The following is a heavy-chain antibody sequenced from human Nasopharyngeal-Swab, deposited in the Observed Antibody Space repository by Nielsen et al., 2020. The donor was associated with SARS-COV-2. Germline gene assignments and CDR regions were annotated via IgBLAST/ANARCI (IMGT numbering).Heavy chain of an antibody. V-gene: IGHV1-8*01. CDR3: ARVDDIVVVVAATLHQYFQH. Sequence: ASVKVSCKASGYTFTSYDINWVRQATGQGLEWMGWMNPKSGKTGYAQKFQGRVTMTRNTSISTAYMELSSLSSEDTAVYYCARVDDIVVVVAATLHQYFQHWGQGTLVTVSS. J-gene: IGHJ1*01. D-gene: IGHD2-15*01. CDR2: MNPKSGKT. CDR1: GYTFTSYD.